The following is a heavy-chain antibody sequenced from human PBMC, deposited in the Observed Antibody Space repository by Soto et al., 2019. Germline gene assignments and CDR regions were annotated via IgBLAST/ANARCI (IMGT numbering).Heavy chain of an antibody. CDR3: ARGPRLAGRGWFDP. J-gene: IGHJ5*02. Sequence: QVQLQESGPGLVKPSQTLSLTCTVSGGSISSGGYYWSWIRQHPGKGLEWIGYIYYSGSTYYNPSLKSRVTISVDTSKNPVSLKLSSVTAADTAVYYCARGPRLAGRGWFDPWGQGTLVTVSS. D-gene: IGHD6-6*01. CDR2: IYYSGST. V-gene: IGHV4-31*03. CDR1: GGSISSGGYY.